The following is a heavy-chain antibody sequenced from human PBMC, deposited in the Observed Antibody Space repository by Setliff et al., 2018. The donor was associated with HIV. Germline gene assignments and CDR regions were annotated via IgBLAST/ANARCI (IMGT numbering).Heavy chain of an antibody. CDR3: ARDRHYSGLGSYGP. D-gene: IGHD3-10*01. Sequence: SETLSLTCTLSGGSFGDYHWSWIRQPAGRGLEWIGRIFRSGTTDYKFSLKSRVTISIDASRNQFSLRLTSVTAEDTAVYYCARDRHYSGLGSYGPWGPGTLVTVSS. V-gene: IGHV4-4*07. J-gene: IGHJ5*02. CDR2: IFRSGTT. CDR1: GGSFGDYH.